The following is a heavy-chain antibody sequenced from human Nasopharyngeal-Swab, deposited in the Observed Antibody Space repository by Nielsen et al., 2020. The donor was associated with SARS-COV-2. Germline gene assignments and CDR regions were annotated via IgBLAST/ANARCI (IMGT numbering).Heavy chain of an antibody. CDR2: MYHSGNT. CDR3: ARDYSFSSGMDV. J-gene: IGHJ6*02. V-gene: IGHV4-59*01. Sequence: SETLSLTCTVSGGSISSYFWSWIRQPPGKGLEWIGYMYHSGNTNYNPSLKSRVTISVDTSKNQFSLKLSSVTAADTAVYYCARDYSFSSGMDVWGQGTTV. CDR1: GGSISSYF. D-gene: IGHD4-11*01.